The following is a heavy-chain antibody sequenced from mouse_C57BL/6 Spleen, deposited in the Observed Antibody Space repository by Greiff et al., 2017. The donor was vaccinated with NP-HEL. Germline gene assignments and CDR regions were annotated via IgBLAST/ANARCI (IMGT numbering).Heavy chain of an antibody. CDR1: GYTFTTYP. J-gene: IGHJ3*01. CDR2: FHPYNDDT. D-gene: IGHD3-2*02. Sequence: VQLQESGAELVKPGASVKMSCKASGYTFTTYPIEWMKQNHGKSLEWIGNFHPYNDDTKYNEKFKGKATLTVEKSSSTVYLELSRLTSDDAAVYYCGRRETAQATWFAYWGQGTLVTVSA. CDR3: GRRETAQATWFAY. V-gene: IGHV1-47*01.